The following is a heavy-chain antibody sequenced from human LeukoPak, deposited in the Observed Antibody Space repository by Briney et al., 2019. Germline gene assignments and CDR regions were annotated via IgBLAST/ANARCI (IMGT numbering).Heavy chain of an antibody. CDR1: GFTFSSYS. CDR2: ISSSSSYI. Sequence: GGSLRLSCAASGFTFSSYSMNWVRQAPGKGLEWVSSISSSSSYIYYADSVKGRFTISRDNAKNSLYLQMNSLRAEDTAVYYCARDFANSGRGFDYWGQGTLVTVSS. V-gene: IGHV3-21*01. D-gene: IGHD2-21*01. J-gene: IGHJ4*02. CDR3: ARDFANSGRGFDY.